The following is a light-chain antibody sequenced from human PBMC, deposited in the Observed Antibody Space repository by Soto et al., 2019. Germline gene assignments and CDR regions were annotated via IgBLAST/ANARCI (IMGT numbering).Light chain of an antibody. CDR1: SSDVGGYDY. CDR3: SSYTSRNTLV. CDR2: DVS. Sequence: QSVLTQPASVSGSPGQSITISCTGTSSDVGGYDYVSWYQLHPGKAPEVMIYDVSKRPSGVSNRFSGSKSGNTASLTISGLQAEDEADYYCSSYTSRNTLVFGGGTKLTVL. V-gene: IGLV2-14*01. J-gene: IGLJ2*01.